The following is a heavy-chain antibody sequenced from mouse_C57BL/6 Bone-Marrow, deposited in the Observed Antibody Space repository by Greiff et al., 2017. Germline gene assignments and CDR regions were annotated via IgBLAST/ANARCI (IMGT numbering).Heavy chain of an antibody. CDR1: GFTFSSYT. J-gene: IGHJ3*01. CDR2: ISGGGGNT. Sequence: EVKLMESGGGLVKPGGSLKLSCAASGFTFSSYTMSWVRQTPEKRLEWVATISGGGGNTYYPDSVKGRFTISRDNAKNTLYLQMSSLRSEDTALYYCARHNYGSSPWFAYWGQGTLVTVSA. D-gene: IGHD1-1*01. V-gene: IGHV5-9*01. CDR3: ARHNYGSSPWFAY.